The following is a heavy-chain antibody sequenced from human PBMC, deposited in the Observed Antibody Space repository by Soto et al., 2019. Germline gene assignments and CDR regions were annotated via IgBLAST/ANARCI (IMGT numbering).Heavy chain of an antibody. V-gene: IGHV1-18*01. CDR2: ISGYNGNT. D-gene: IGHD2-15*01. CDR1: GYTFTSYG. J-gene: IGHJ5*02. CDR3: ARGDCSGGSCYTGWFDP. Sequence: QVQLVQSGAEVKKPGASVRVSCKASGYTFTSYGISWVRQAPGQGLEWMGWISGYNGNTNDAQKLQGRVTMTKDTYTRTANLELRRLRSDDTAVYYCARGDCSGGSCYTGWFDPWGQGTLVTVSS.